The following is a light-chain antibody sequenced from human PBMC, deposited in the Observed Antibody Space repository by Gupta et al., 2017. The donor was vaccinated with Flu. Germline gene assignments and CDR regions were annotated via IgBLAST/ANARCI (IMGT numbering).Light chain of an antibody. Sequence: DTQMTQSPSSLSASLGDRVTITCRASQDISNSLAWYQQTPGKVPKLVIFGASTLQSGVPSRFSGSGSGTEFTLTISSLQPEDVATYYCQKDNSVPWTFGQGTKVEIK. CDR3: QKDNSVPWT. CDR2: GAS. J-gene: IGKJ1*01. CDR1: QDISNS. V-gene: IGKV1-27*01.